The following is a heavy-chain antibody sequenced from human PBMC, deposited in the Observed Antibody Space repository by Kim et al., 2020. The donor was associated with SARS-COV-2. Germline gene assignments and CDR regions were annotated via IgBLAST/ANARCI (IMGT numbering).Heavy chain of an antibody. Sequence: SVKVSCKASGGTFSSYAISWVRQATGQGLEWMGGIIPIFGTANYAQKFQGRVTITADESTSTAYMELSSLRSEDTAVYYCALTFFSYYGMDVWGQGTTVTVSS. CDR1: GGTFSSYA. V-gene: IGHV1-69*13. D-gene: IGHD3-3*01. CDR2: IIPIFGTA. J-gene: IGHJ6*02. CDR3: ALTFFSYYGMDV.